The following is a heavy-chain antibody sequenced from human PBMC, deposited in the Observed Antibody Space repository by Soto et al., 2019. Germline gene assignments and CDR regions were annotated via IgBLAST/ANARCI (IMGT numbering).Heavy chain of an antibody. J-gene: IGHJ6*02. D-gene: IGHD1-1*01. Sequence: PGGSLRLSCAASGFTFSSYAMHWVRQAPGKGLEWVAVISYDGSNKYYADSVKGRFTISRDNSKNTLYLQMNSLRAEDTAVYYSERRGTFAGMDVWGQGTTVTVSS. CDR1: GFTFSSYA. CDR2: ISYDGSNK. CDR3: ERRGTFAGMDV. V-gene: IGHV3-30-3*01.